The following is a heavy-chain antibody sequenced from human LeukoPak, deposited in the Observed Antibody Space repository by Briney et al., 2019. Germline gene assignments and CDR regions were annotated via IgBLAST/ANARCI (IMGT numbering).Heavy chain of an antibody. CDR2: IYYSGST. CDR3: ARVDIVATTLDY. V-gene: IGHV4-59*11. Sequence: SETLSLTCTVSGGSISSHYWSWIRQPPGKGLEWIGYIYYSGSTNYNPSLKSRVTISVDTSKNQFSLKLSSVTAADTAVYYCARVDIVATTLDYWGQGTLVTVSS. J-gene: IGHJ4*02. D-gene: IGHD5-12*01. CDR1: GGSISSHY.